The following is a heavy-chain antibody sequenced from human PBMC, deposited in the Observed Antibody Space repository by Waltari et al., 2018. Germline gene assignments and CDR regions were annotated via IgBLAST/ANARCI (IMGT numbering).Heavy chain of an antibody. J-gene: IGHJ4*02. Sequence: EVQLAESGGGLVQPGGSLRLSCVASGFMFSSYALTWVRQAPGKGLEWVASVSGPSTYTFYSDSVKGRFTISRDNAKNSVFLQMNGLRDDDTAIYYCAKEGLGGDRQFDYWGQGTLVRVSS. V-gene: IGHV3-21*06. CDR3: AKEGLGGDRQFDY. D-gene: IGHD2-21*02. CDR1: GFMFSSYA. CDR2: VSGPSTYT.